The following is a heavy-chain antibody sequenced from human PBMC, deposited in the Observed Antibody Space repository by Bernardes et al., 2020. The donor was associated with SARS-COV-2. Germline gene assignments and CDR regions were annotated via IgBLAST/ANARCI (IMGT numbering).Heavy chain of an antibody. CDR2: TSYRSKWNY. CDR3: ARGANYAMGV. J-gene: IGHJ6*02. Sequence: TISLTFAISGDRFSSNRAVWHWIRPSPSRGLEWLGRTSYRSKWNYDYAVSVKSRITISPDTSKNQFSLELTSVTPEDTAVYYCARGANYAMGVWGQGTTVTVSS. V-gene: IGHV6-1*01. CDR1: GDRFSSNRAV.